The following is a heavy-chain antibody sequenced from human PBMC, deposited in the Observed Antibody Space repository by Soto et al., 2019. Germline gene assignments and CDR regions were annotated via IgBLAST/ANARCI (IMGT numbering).Heavy chain of an antibody. CDR1: GYSIRTVYY. Sequence: DTLYLTFAVSGYSIRTVYYWAWTRQPPGKGLEWIGSIYHSGSTYYNPSLKSRVTISVDTSKNQFSLKLSSVTAADTAVYYCARVPPIVVVTAIPDDAFDIWGQGTMVT. CDR2: IYHSGST. V-gene: IGHV4-38-2*01. D-gene: IGHD2-21*02. J-gene: IGHJ3*02. CDR3: ARVPPIVVVTAIPDDAFDI.